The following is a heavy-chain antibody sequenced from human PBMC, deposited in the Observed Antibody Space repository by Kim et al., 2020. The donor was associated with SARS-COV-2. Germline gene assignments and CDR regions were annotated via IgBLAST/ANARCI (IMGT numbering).Heavy chain of an antibody. V-gene: IGHV1-2*02. CDR3: AREEMGCDCYF. D-gene: IGHD2-21*02. J-gene: IGHJ4*02. CDR2: T. Sequence: TNSAQNFQGRVTLTRDTSISTAYMELSRLRSDDTAVYYCAREEMGCDCYFWGQGTLVTVSS.